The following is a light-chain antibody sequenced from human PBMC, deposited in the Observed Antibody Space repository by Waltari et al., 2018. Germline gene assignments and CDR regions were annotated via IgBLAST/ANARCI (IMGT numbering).Light chain of an antibody. CDR3: SSYRTTTTRL. CDR1: SSDVGGYNY. J-gene: IGLJ2*01. V-gene: IGLV2-14*03. Sequence: QSALTQPASVSGSPGQSITISCTGTSSDVGGYNYVSWYQKHPGKAPKLIIYDVSERPSWFSTRCAGSKSGYTASLTISGLQAEDEADYYCSSYRTTTTRLFGGGTKVTVL. CDR2: DVS.